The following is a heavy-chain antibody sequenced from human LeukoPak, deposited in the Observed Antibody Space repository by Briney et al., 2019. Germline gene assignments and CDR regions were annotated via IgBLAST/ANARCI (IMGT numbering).Heavy chain of an antibody. V-gene: IGHV1-69*13. CDR1: GGTFSSYA. CDR2: IIPIFGTA. D-gene: IGHD2-2*01. Sequence: GASVKDSCKASGGTFSSYAISWVRQAPGQGLEWMGGIIPIFGTANYAQKFQGRVTITADESTSTAYMELSSLRSEDTAVYYCARGGRQLPFDAFDIWGQGTMVTVSS. CDR3: ARGGRQLPFDAFDI. J-gene: IGHJ3*02.